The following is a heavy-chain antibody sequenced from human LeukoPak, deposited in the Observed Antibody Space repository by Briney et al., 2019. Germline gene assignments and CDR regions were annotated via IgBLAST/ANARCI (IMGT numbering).Heavy chain of an antibody. CDR1: GGSINSSRDY. V-gene: IGHV4-39*01. CDR3: ARHPNYDILTGYYGPDY. Sequence: PSETLSLTCTASGGSINSSRDYWGWIRQPPGKGLEWIGCIDYSGTTYYNPSLDSRVTIYVDTSRKKFSLKTRALTAADTAVYYCARHPNYDILTGYYGPDYWGQGTLVTVSS. CDR2: IDYSGTT. D-gene: IGHD3-9*01. J-gene: IGHJ4*02.